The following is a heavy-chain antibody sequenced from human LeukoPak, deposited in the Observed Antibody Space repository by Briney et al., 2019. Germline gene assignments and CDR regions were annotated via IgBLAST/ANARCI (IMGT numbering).Heavy chain of an antibody. V-gene: IGHV3-21*04. CDR2: ISSSSSYI. J-gene: IGHJ4*02. CDR1: GFTFSSYS. D-gene: IGHD2-2*01. Sequence: GGSLRLSCAASGFTFSSYSMNWVRQAPGKGLEWVSYISSSSSYIYYADSVKGRFTISRDNAKNSLYLQMNSLRAEDTAVYYCARVPYCSSTSCYAIFDYWGQGTPVTVPS. CDR3: ARVPYCSSTSCYAIFDY.